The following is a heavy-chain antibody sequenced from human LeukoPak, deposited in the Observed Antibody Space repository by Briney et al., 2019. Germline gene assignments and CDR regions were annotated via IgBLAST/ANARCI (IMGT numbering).Heavy chain of an antibody. D-gene: IGHD6-13*01. CDR2: ISNSGSTI. CDR3: ARRVAAADFDY. CDR1: GFTFSDYY. Sequence: GGSLRLSCAASGFTFSDYYMTWIRQAPGKGLEWVSYISNSGSTIYYSDSVKGRFTISRDNAKNSLYLQMNSLRAEDTAVYYCARRVAAADFDYWGQGTLVTVSS. V-gene: IGHV3-11*04. J-gene: IGHJ4*02.